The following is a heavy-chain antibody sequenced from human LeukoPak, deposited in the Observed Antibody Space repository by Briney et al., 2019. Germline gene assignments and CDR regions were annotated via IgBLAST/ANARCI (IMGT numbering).Heavy chain of an antibody. CDR3: ARLYYYDSSGLDY. D-gene: IGHD3-22*01. V-gene: IGHV3-33*01. J-gene: IGHJ4*02. Sequence: GGSLRLSRAASGFTFSSYGMHWVRQAPGKGLEWVAVIWYDGSNKYYADSVKGRFTISRDNSKNTLYLQMNSLRAEDTAVYYCARLYYYDSSGLDYWGQGTLVTVSS. CDR1: GFTFSSYG. CDR2: IWYDGSNK.